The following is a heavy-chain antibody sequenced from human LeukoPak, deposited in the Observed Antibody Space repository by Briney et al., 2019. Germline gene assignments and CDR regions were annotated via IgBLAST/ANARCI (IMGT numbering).Heavy chain of an antibody. CDR1: GFTFSSYA. V-gene: IGHV3-23*01. Sequence: GGSLRLSCAASGFTFSSYAMTWVRQAPGKGLEWVSGTSGGGDYTYYADSVKGRFTISRDNSKNTLYLQMNSLRVEDTGVYYCANRRGYSGYDKGEFDYWGQGTLVTVSS. CDR3: ANRRGYSGYDKGEFDY. J-gene: IGHJ4*02. D-gene: IGHD5-12*01. CDR2: TSGGGDYT.